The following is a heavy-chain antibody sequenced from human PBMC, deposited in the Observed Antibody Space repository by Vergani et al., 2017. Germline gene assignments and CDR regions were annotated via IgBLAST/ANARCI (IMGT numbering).Heavy chain of an antibody. V-gene: IGHV4-34*01. CDR1: GGSFSGYY. CDR3: AREGGPVPRRGKRPCCSSTSCYTRPYYYMDV. Sequence: QVQLQQWGAGLLKPSETLSLTCAVYGGSFSGYYWSWIRQPPGKGLEWIGEINHSGSTNYNPSLKSRVTISVDTSKNQFSLKLSSVTAADTAVYYCAREGGPVPRRGKRPCCSSTSCYTRPYYYMDVWGKGTTVTVSS. D-gene: IGHD2-2*02. CDR2: INHSGST. J-gene: IGHJ6*03.